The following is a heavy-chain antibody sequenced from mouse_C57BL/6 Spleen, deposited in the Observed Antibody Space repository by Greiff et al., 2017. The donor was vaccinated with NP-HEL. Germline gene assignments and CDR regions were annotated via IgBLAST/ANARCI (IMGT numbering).Heavy chain of an antibody. D-gene: IGHD2-3*01. V-gene: IGHV1-26*01. Sequence: VEPGASVKISCKASGYTFTDYYMNWVKQSHGKSLEWIGDINPNNGGTSYNQKFKGKATLTVDKSSSTAYMELRSLTSEDSAVYYCARSGDGYPVPYYFDYWGQGTTLTVSS. J-gene: IGHJ2*01. CDR3: ARSGDGYPVPYYFDY. CDR2: INPNNGGT. CDR1: GYTFTDYY.